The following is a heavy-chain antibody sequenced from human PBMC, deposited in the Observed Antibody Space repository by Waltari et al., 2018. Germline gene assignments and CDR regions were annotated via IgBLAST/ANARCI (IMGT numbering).Heavy chain of an antibody. CDR3: ARGSGPSFDY. CDR1: GGSFSGYY. J-gene: IGHJ4*02. V-gene: IGHV4-34*01. CDR2: INHSGST. Sequence: QVQLQQWGAGLLKPSETLPLTCAVHGGSFSGYYWSWIRQPPGKGLEWIGEINHSGSTNYNPSLKSRVTISVDTSKNQFSLKLSSVTAADTAVYYCARGSGPSFDYWGQGTLVTVSS. D-gene: IGHD5-12*01.